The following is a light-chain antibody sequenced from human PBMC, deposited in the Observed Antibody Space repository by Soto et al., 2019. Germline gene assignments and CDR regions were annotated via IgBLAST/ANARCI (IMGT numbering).Light chain of an antibody. CDR3: QQYGGSVQE. J-gene: IGKJ1*01. V-gene: IGKV3-20*01. CDR1: QSVNSNY. Sequence: ESVLTQSPGTLSLSPGERATLSCRASQSVNSNYLAWYQQKPGQAPRLLIYDASNRVTGIPDRFSGSGSGTDFTLTISRLEPEDFAVYYCQQYGGSVQEFDQGTKVEI. CDR2: DAS.